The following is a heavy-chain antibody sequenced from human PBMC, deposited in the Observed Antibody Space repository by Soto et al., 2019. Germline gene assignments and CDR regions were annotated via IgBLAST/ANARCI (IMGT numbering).Heavy chain of an antibody. CDR2: ISSSSSYI. Sequence: GGSLRLSXAASGFTFSSYSMNWVRQETGKGLEWVSSISSSSSYIYYADSVKGRFTISRDNAKNSLYLLMNSLRAEDTAVYYCARDGYCSGGSCYRFYYYYYMDVWGKGTTVTVSS. D-gene: IGHD2-15*01. J-gene: IGHJ6*03. V-gene: IGHV3-21*01. CDR3: ARDGYCSGGSCYRFYYYYYMDV. CDR1: GFTFSSYS.